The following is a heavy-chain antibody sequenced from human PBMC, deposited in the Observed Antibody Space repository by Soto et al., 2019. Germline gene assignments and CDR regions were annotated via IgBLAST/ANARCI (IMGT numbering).Heavy chain of an antibody. CDR3: AKDSSSSGGEDYYYYYMDV. D-gene: IGHD6-6*01. J-gene: IGHJ6*03. V-gene: IGHV3-9*01. CDR2: ISWNSGSI. Sequence: GGSLRLSCAASGFTFDDYAMHWVRQAPGKGLEWVSGISWNSGSIGYADSVKGRFTISRDNAKNSLYLQMNSLRAEDTALYYCAKDSSSSGGEDYYYYYMDVWGKGTTVTVSS. CDR1: GFTFDDYA.